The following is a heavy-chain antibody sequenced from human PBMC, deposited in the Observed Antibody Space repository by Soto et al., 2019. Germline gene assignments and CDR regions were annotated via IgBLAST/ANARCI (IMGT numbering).Heavy chain of an antibody. V-gene: IGHV1-69*13. CDR1: GGTFSSYA. CDR3: ARASVSGRRFDY. D-gene: IGHD6-19*01. J-gene: IGHJ4*02. CDR2: IIPIFGTA. Sequence: SVKVSCKASGGTFSSYAISWVRQAPGQGLEWMGGIIPIFGTANYAQKFQGRVTITADDSTSTAYMELSSLTSEDTAVYYCARASVSGRRFDYWGEGTLVTVSS.